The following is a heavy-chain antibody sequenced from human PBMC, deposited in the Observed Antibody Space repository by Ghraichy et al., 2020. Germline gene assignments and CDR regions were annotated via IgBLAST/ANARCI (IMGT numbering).Heavy chain of an antibody. V-gene: IGHV3-9*01. CDR3: AKDSPQVRGALGGMDV. J-gene: IGHJ6*02. CDR1: GFTFDDYA. Sequence: GGSLRLSCAASGFTFDDYAMHWVRQAPGKGLEWVSGISWNSGSIGYADSVKGRFTISRDNAKNSLYLQMNSLRAEDTALYYCAKDSPQVRGALGGMDVWGQGTTVTVSS. D-gene: IGHD3-10*01. CDR2: ISWNSGSI.